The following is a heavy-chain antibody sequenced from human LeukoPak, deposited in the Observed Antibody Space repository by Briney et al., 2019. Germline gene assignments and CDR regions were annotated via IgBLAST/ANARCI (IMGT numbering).Heavy chain of an antibody. V-gene: IGHV3-23*01. D-gene: IGHD3-22*01. CDR3: AKDRSYYYDSSGPTGFDY. Sequence: GGSLRLXCVASGFVFNNYGMAWVRQAPGKGLQWVATISGAGDASYYADSVKGRFTISRDNSRDNSKNILYLQMNSLRAEDTAVYYCAKDRSYYYDSSGPTGFDYWGQGTLVTVSS. CDR2: ISGAGDAS. CDR1: GFVFNNYG. J-gene: IGHJ4*02.